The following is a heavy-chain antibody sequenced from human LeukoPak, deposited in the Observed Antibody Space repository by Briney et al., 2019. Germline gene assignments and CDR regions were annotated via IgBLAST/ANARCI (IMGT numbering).Heavy chain of an antibody. CDR1: GGSISSGGYY. Sequence: PSETLSLTCTVSGGSISSGGYYWSWIRQHPGKGLKWIGYIHYSGSTYYNPSLKSRVTISVDTSKNQFSLKLRYVTAADTAVYYCARTYMTSARFDPWGQGTLVTVSS. V-gene: IGHV4-31*03. CDR2: IHYSGST. D-gene: IGHD2-21*02. J-gene: IGHJ5*02. CDR3: ARTYMTSARFDP.